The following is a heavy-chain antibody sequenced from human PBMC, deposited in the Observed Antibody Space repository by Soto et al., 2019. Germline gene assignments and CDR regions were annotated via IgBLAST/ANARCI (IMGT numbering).Heavy chain of an antibody. Sequence: PSETLSLTCAVSVASISSGGYSWSWIRQPPEKGVEWIGYIYHSGSTYYNPSLKSRVTISVDRSKNQFSLKLSSVTAADASVYYCARVPDRWGQGTLVTVSS. J-gene: IGHJ5*02. CDR1: VASISSGGYS. CDR2: IYHSGST. D-gene: IGHD2-2*01. CDR3: ARVPDR. V-gene: IGHV4-30-2*01.